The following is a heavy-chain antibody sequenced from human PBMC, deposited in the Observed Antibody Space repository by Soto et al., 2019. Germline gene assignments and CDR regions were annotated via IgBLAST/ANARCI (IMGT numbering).Heavy chain of an antibody. D-gene: IGHD3-16*01. CDR2: IWYDGSNK. CDR3: GRGQAGGPSYYYYGMDV. CDR1: GFTFSSYG. V-gene: IGHV3-33*01. Sequence: PGGSLRLSCAASGFTFSSYGMHWVRQAPGKGLEWVAVIWYDGSNKYYADSVKGRFTISRDNSKNTLYLQMNSLRAEDTAGYYCGRGQAGGPSYYYYGMDVWGQGTTVTVSS. J-gene: IGHJ6*02.